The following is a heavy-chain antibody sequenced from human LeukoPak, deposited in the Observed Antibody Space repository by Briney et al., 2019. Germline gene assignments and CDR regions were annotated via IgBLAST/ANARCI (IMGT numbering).Heavy chain of an antibody. V-gene: IGHV1-18*01. CDR2: ISAYNGNT. CDR1: GYTFTSYG. D-gene: IGHD6-13*01. CDR3: ARAEYSSSLNWFDP. J-gene: IGHJ5*02. Sequence: ASVKVSCKASGYTFTSYGISWVRQAPGQGLEWMGWISAYNGNTNYAQKLQGRVTMTTDTSTSTAYMELRSLRSDDTAVYYCARAEYSSSLNWFDPWGQGTLVTVSS.